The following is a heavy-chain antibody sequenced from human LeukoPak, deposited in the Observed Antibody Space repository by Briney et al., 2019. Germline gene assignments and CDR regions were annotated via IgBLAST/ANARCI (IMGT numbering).Heavy chain of an antibody. J-gene: IGHJ6*02. V-gene: IGHV1-69*01. CDR2: IIPIFGTA. Sequence: ASVKVSCKASGGTFSSYAISWVRQAPGQGLEWMGGIIPIFGTANYAQKFQGRVTITADESTGTAYMELSSLRSEDTAVYYCAREVVTMVRGAPFDYYYYGMDVWGQGTTVTVSS. D-gene: IGHD3-10*01. CDR1: GGTFSSYA. CDR3: AREVVTMVRGAPFDYYYYGMDV.